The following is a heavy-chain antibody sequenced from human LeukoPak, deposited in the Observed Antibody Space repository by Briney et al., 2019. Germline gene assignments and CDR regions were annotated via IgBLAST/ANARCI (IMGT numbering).Heavy chain of an antibody. D-gene: IGHD2-15*01. J-gene: IGHJ6*02. Sequence: ASVKVSCKVSGYTLTELSMHWVRQAPGKGLEWMGGFDPEDGETIYAQKFQGRVTITADESTSTAYMELSSLRSEDTAVYYCAVQNIVVVVAATRAYYGMDVWGQGTTVTVSS. V-gene: IGHV1-24*01. CDR2: FDPEDGET. CDR3: AVQNIVVVVAATRAYYGMDV. CDR1: GYTLTELS.